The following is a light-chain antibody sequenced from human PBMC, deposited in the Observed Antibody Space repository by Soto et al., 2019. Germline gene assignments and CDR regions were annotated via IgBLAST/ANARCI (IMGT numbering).Light chain of an antibody. CDR2: EVN. J-gene: IGLJ1*01. CDR3: SSYAASSNV. CDR1: SSDVGGYNY. V-gene: IGLV2-8*01. Sequence: QSVLTQPPSASGSPGQSVAISCTGTSSDVGGYNYVSWYQQLPGKAPKLMIYEVNKRPSGVPDRFSGPKSGNTASLTVSGLQDEDEADYYCSSYAASSNVFGTGTKLTVL.